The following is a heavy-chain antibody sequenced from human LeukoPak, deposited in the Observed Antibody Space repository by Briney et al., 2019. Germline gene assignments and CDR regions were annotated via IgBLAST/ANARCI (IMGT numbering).Heavy chain of an antibody. CDR1: GFTFSSYG. J-gene: IGHJ4*02. Sequence: PGGSLRLSCAASGFTFSSYGMHWVRQAPGKGLEWVAFIRYDGSNKYYADSVNGRFTISRDNSKNTLYLQMNSLRAEDTAVYYCAKTSYYYGSASADPGPQGVLWPRVWGQGTLVTVSS. D-gene: IGHD3-10*01. CDR3: AKTSYYYGSASADPGPQGVLWPRV. CDR2: IRYDGSNK. V-gene: IGHV3-30*02.